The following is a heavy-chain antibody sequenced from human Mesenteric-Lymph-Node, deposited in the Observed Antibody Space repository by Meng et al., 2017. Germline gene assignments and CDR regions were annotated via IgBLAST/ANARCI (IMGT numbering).Heavy chain of an antibody. CDR2: ISGSGGST. D-gene: IGHD3-10*01. CDR1: GFTFSSYA. V-gene: IGHV3-23*01. Sequence: GESLKISCAASGFTFSSYAMSWVRQAPGKGLEWVSAISGSGGSTYYADSVKGRFTISRDSSKNTLSLQMNSLRAEDTAIYYCARSLSGSFYSGFDYWGLGTLVTVSS. CDR3: ARSLSGSFYSGFDY. J-gene: IGHJ4*02.